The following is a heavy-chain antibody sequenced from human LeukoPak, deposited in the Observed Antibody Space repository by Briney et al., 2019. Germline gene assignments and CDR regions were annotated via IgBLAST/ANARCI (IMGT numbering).Heavy chain of an antibody. J-gene: IGHJ4*02. CDR1: GFTFSSYS. V-gene: IGHV3-21*01. CDR3: ARYPYYYDSSGYDLADY. CDR2: ISSSSYI. Sequence: GGSLRLSCAAAGFTFSSYSMNWVRQAPGKGLEWVSSISSSSYIYYADSVKGRFTISRDNAKNSLYLQMNSLRAEDTAVYYCARYPYYYDSSGYDLADYWGQGTLVTVSS. D-gene: IGHD3-22*01.